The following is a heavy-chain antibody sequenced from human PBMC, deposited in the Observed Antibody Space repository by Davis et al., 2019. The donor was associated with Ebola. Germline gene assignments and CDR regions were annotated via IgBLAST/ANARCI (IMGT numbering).Heavy chain of an antibody. D-gene: IGHD3-10*01. CDR2: ISGSGGST. J-gene: IGHJ4*02. CDR1: GFTFSSYA. Sequence: PGGSLRLSCAASGFTFSSYAMSWVRQAPGKGLEWVSAISGSGGSTYYADSVKGRFTISRDNSKNTLYLQMNSLRAEDTAVYYCAKGGTYGSGSHYFVVYYFDYWGQGTLVTVSS. V-gene: IGHV3-23*01. CDR3: AKGGTYGSGSHYFVVYYFDY.